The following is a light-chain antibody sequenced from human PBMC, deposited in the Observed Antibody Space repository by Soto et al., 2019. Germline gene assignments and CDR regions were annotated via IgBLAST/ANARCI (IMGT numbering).Light chain of an antibody. J-gene: IGLJ2*01. CDR1: TSNIGTNY. CDR3: AGWDESQSGV. CDR2: QND. V-gene: IGLV1-47*01. Sequence: QSVLTQPPSVSGTPGQTVTISCSGGTSNIGTNYVYWFQHLPGTAPKLLIYQNDQRPSGVPERFSGSKSGTSASLAINGLRPEDEADYYCAGWDESQSGVFGGGTKLTVL.